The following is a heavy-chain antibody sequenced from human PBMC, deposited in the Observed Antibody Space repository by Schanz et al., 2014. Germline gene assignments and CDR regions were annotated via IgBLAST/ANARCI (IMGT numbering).Heavy chain of an antibody. CDR3: ARPSSVVGITGWFDT. V-gene: IGHV4-30-4*07. D-gene: IGHD3-22*01. J-gene: IGHJ5*02. CDR1: GGSISSGAYS. CDR2: IFYSGST. Sequence: QVQLQESGPGLVKPSQTLSLTCAVSGGSISSGAYSWSWIRQPPGKGLEWIGFIFYSGSTYYNPSPKGRVTISGDPPKNRFSLKLPSVTAADTAVYYCARPSSVVGITGWFDTWGQGTLVTVSS.